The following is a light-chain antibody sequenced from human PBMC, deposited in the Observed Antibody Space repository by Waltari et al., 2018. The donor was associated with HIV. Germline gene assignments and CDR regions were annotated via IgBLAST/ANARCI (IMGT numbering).Light chain of an antibody. CDR1: SSNIGAGFE. CDR3: QSYDSSLRGYA. CDR2: ANN. J-gene: IGLJ1*01. Sequence: QSVLTQPPSVSGAPGQRVTISCTGSSSNIGAGFEVHWYQQLPGTATKPLIYANNNRPAGVPDRFAGAKSGTSASLAITGLQAEDEADYYCQSYDSSLRGYAFGTGTKVSVL. V-gene: IGLV1-40*01.